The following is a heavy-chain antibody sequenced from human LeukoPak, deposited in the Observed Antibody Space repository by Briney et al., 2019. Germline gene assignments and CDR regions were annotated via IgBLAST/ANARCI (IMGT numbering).Heavy chain of an antibody. CDR3: AKSPDVALVNFDY. Sequence: GASLRLSCAASGFTFSSYAITWVRQAPGKGREWVSTISASGGTTYYADSVKGRFTISRDNSKDTLHLQMNSLRAEDTAVYYCAKSPDVALVNFDYWGQGSLVTVSS. CDR1: GFTFSSYA. D-gene: IGHD3-3*02. J-gene: IGHJ4*02. V-gene: IGHV3-23*01. CDR2: ISASGGTT.